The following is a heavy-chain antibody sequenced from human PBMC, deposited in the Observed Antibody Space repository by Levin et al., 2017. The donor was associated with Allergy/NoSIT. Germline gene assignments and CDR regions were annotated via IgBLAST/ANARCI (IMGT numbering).Heavy chain of an antibody. CDR3: ARGRGYWGENFDY. CDR2: MYYTGST. Sequence: SETLSLTCTVSGGSISSGDYYWSWIRQPPGKGLEWIGYMYYTGSTYYNPSLKSRVTILVDTSKNQFSLKLSSVTAADTAVYYCARGRGYWGENFDYWGQGTLVTVSS. J-gene: IGHJ4*02. CDR1: GGSISSGDYY. D-gene: IGHD7-27*01. V-gene: IGHV4-30-4*01.